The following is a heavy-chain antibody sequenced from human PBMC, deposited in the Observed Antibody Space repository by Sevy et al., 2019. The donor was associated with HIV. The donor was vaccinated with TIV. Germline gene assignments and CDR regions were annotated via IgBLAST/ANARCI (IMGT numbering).Heavy chain of an antibody. CDR1: GGTFSSYA. Sequence: ASVKVSCKASGGTFSSYAISWVRQAPGQGLEWMGGIIPIFGTANYAQKFQGRVTITADESTSTAYMELSSLRSEETAVYYCARQMVRGVIGVSAFDIWGQGTMVTVSS. CDR2: IIPIFGTA. V-gene: IGHV1-69*13. J-gene: IGHJ3*02. CDR3: ARQMVRGVIGVSAFDI. D-gene: IGHD3-10*01.